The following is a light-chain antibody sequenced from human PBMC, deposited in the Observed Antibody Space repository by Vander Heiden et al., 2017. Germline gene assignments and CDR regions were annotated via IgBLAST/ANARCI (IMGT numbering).Light chain of an antibody. Sequence: AVQLTQSPSSLSASVGDRVSITCRARQGVDRALVWYQQKPGKTPKLLIYDASTLDNGVPSRFSGSGSGTDFTLTISSLQPEDFATYYCLQVHSYPITFGQGTKMEIK. CDR3: LQVHSYPIT. J-gene: IGKJ2*01. V-gene: IGKV1-13*02. CDR1: QGVDRA. CDR2: DAS.